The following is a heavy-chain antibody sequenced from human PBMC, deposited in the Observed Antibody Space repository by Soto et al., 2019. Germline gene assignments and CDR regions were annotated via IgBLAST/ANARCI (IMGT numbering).Heavy chain of an antibody. CDR1: GFTFSSYG. V-gene: IGHV3-30*18. Sequence: PGGSLRLSCAASGFTFSSYGMHWVRQAPGKGLEWVAVISYDGSNKYYADSVKGRFTISRDNSKNTLYLQMNSLRAEDTAVYYCAKDRPKEEYSSSYSFDYWGQGTLVTVSS. CDR3: AKDRPKEEYSSSYSFDY. CDR2: ISYDGSNK. J-gene: IGHJ4*02. D-gene: IGHD6-6*01.